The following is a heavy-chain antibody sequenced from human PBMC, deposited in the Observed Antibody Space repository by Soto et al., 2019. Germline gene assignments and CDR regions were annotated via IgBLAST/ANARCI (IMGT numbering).Heavy chain of an antibody. CDR3: ARMASAGTLNWFDP. D-gene: IGHD6-13*01. Sequence: ASVKGPCKASGYTFINFDISWVRQAAGQGLEWLGRMNPGSGKTGYASKFQGRVAMTRDASTGTSHLELSSLTSDDTAVYYCARMASAGTLNWFDPWGQGTLVTVSS. CDR1: GYTFINFD. J-gene: IGHJ5*02. V-gene: IGHV1-8*02. CDR2: MNPGSGKT.